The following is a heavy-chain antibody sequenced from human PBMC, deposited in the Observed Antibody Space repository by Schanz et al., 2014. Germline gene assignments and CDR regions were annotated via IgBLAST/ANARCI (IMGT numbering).Heavy chain of an antibody. D-gene: IGHD6-13*01. CDR2: IKKDGSEK. CDR3: ARDLRNSRPSYYDH. CDR1: GSTFNVYW. Sequence: EGQLVESGGGLVRPGGSLRLSCVASGSTFNVYWMSWVRQAPGKGLEWVANIKKDGSEKYYGDSVKGRFTISRDNAKNSLYLQMDALRAEDTAVYYCARDLRNSRPSYYDHWGQGTLVTVSA. J-gene: IGHJ4*02. V-gene: IGHV3-7*01.